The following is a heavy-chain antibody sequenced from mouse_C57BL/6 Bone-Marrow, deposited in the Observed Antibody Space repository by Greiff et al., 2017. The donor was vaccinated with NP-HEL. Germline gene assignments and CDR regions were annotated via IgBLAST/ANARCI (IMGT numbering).Heavy chain of an antibody. J-gene: IGHJ4*01. CDR3: TSYYGRNYYAMDY. V-gene: IGHV1-15*01. Sequence: VQLQQSGAELVRPGASVTLSCKASGYTFTDYEMHWVKQTPVHGLEWIGAIDPETGGTAYNQKFKGKAIPTADKSSSTAYMELRSLTSEDSAVYYCTSYYGRNYYAMDYWGQGTSVTVSS. CDR1: GYTFTDYE. D-gene: IGHD1-1*01. CDR2: IDPETGGT.